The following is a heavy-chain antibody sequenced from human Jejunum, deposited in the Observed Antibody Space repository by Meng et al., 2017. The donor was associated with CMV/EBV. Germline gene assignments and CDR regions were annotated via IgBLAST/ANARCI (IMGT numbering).Heavy chain of an antibody. Sequence: ASGYPFTGHYMHWVRQAPGQGLEWMGWINPNSGGTNYAQKFQGRVTMTRDTSISTAYMELSRLRSDDTAVYYCARGYYDSSGYGLQHWGQGTLVTVSS. J-gene: IGHJ1*01. CDR1: GYPFTGHY. V-gene: IGHV1-2*02. D-gene: IGHD3-22*01. CDR2: INPNSGGT. CDR3: ARGYYDSSGYGLQH.